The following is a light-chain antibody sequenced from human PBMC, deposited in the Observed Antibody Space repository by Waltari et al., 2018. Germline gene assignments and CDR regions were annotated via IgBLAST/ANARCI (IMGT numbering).Light chain of an antibody. CDR1: SNDVGLSNL. J-gene: IGLJ3*02. CDR3: SSYTTHTPVV. CDR2: EVN. Sequence: QSALTQPASVSGSPGQSITISCTGTSNDVGLSNLVSWYQHHPGKVPTLIIYEVNRRPSGVSNRFPGSKSGNTASLTVSGLLAEDEADYFCSSYTTHTPVVFGGGTKLTVL. V-gene: IGLV2-23*02.